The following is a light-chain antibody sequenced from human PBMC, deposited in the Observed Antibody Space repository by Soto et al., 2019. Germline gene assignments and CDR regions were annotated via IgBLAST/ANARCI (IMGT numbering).Light chain of an antibody. J-gene: IGKJ1*01. CDR2: GAS. CDR1: QSVSSN. V-gene: IGKV3-15*01. CDR3: QQYNNCPPWT. Sequence: EIVMTQSPATLSVSPGERATLSCRASQSVSSNLAWYQQKPGQAPRLLIYGASTRATGIPARFSGSGSGTDFTLTISSLQSEDFAVYYCQQYNNCPPWTFGQGTKLQIK.